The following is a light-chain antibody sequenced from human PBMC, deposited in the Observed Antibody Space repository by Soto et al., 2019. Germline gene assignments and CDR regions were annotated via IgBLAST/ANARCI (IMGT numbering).Light chain of an antibody. CDR2: GAS. Sequence: EIVLTQSPGTLSLSPGERATLSCRASQSVSSSYLAWYQQKPGQAPRLLIYGASIMATGIPDRFSGSGSGTDFTLTISILEPEDFAVYYCQQYGSSPVTFGQGTKVEIK. V-gene: IGKV3-20*01. J-gene: IGKJ1*01. CDR3: QQYGSSPVT. CDR1: QSVSSSY.